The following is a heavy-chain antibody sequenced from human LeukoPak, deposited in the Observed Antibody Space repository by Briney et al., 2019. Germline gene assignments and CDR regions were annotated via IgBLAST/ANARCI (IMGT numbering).Heavy chain of an antibody. D-gene: IGHD5/OR15-5a*01. J-gene: IGHJ5*01. CDR1: GGSISGDY. V-gene: IGHV4-38-2*02. Sequence: SETLSLTCTVSGGSISGDYWAWIRQPPGKGLEWIGSIYNSVSTSCNPSLKSRVTMSVDPSKNQFSLNLRSVTAADTAVYYCARNMSTEGWFDSWGRGTLVTVSS. CDR2: IYNSVST. CDR3: ARNMSTEGWFDS.